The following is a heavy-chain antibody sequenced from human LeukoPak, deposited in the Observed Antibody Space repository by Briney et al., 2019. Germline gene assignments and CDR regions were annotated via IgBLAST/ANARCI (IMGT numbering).Heavy chain of an antibody. CDR3: ARDAAGYGDPFDY. V-gene: IGHV4-30-2*01. J-gene: IGHJ4*02. Sequence: SQTLSLTCTVSGGSISSGGYYWSWIRQPPGKGLEWIGYIYHSGSTYYNPSLKSRVTISVDRSKNQFSLKLSSVTAADTAVYYCARDAAGYGDPFDYWGQGTLVTVSS. CDR1: GGSISSGGYY. D-gene: IGHD4-17*01. CDR2: IYHSGST.